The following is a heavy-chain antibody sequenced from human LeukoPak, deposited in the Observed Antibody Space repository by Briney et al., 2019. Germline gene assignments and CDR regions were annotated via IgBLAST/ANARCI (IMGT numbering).Heavy chain of an antibody. D-gene: IGHD3-10*01. CDR3: AKTPDYYGSGSYYQH. Sequence: GGSLRLSCAASGFTFSSYAMSWVRQAPGKGLEWVSAISGSGGSTYYADSVKGRFTISRDNSKNTLYLQMNSLRAEDTAVYYCAKTPDYYGSGSYYQHWGQGTLVTVSS. CDR1: GFTFSSYA. V-gene: IGHV3-23*01. CDR2: ISGSGGST. J-gene: IGHJ1*01.